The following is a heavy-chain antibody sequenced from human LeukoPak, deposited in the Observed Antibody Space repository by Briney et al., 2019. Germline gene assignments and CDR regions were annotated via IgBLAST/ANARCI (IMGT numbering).Heavy chain of an antibody. CDR1: GFTFSRYW. V-gene: IGHV3-74*01. CDR2: INSDGGST. J-gene: IGHJ4*02. D-gene: IGHD5-18*01. CDR3: ARAYSYGFNY. Sequence: PGGSLRLSCAASGFTFSRYWMHWVRQAPGKGLVWVSGINSDGGSTTYADFVKGQFTISRDNAKNTLYLQIKSLRPEDTAVYYCARAYSYGFNYWGQGTLVTVSS.